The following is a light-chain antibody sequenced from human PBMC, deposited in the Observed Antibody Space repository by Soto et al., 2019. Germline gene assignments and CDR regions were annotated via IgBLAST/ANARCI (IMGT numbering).Light chain of an antibody. J-gene: IGKJ3*01. CDR1: QSVSSN. CDR2: GAS. CDR3: QQYNNWPVT. Sequence: EIVMTQSPATLSVSPGERATLSCRASQSVSSNLAWYQQKPGQAPRLLIYGASTRATGIPASFSGSGSGTEFTLTLSSLQSEDFALYYCQQYNNWPVTFGPGTTVDIK. V-gene: IGKV3-15*01.